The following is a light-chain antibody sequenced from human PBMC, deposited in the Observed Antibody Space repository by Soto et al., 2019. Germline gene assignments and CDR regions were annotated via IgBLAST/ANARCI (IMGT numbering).Light chain of an antibody. V-gene: IGKV1-39*01. CDR3: QQSYSTPRT. CDR2: AAS. CDR1: QGISSY. Sequence: DIQMTQSPSSLSASVGDRVTITCRASQGISSYLNWYQQKPGKDPKLLIYAASSLQSGVPSRFSGSGSGTDFTLTISSLQPEDFATYYCQQSYSTPRTFGQGTKVEIK. J-gene: IGKJ1*01.